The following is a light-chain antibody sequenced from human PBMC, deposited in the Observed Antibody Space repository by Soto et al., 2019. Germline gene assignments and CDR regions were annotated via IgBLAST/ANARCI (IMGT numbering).Light chain of an antibody. Sequence: DIQMTQSPSTLSASVGDRVTISCRASQTISNWLAWYQQKPGQAPKLLSYDASSLESGVPSRFNGSGSGTEFTLTISNMQPEDFATYYCQQSDRTPYPFGQGTKVEL. CDR3: QQSDRTPYP. CDR2: DAS. J-gene: IGKJ2*01. CDR1: QTISNW. V-gene: IGKV1-5*01.